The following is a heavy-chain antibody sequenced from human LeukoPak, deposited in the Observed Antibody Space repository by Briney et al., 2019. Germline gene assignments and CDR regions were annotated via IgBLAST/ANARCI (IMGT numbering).Heavy chain of an antibody. CDR2: IYYSGST. CDR3: ARQEVVPAAKYGMDV. Sequence: SETLSLTCTVSGGSISSSSYYWGWIRQPPGKGLEWIGSIYYSGSTYYNPSLKSRVTISVDTSKNQFSLKLSSVTAADTAVYYCARQEVVPAAKYGMDVWGQGTTVTVSS. V-gene: IGHV4-39*01. CDR1: GGSISSSSYY. J-gene: IGHJ6*02. D-gene: IGHD2-2*01.